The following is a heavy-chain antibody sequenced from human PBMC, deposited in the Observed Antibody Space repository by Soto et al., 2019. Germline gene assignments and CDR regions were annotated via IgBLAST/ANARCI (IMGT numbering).Heavy chain of an antibody. D-gene: IGHD6-19*01. V-gene: IGHV3-23*01. CDR3: AKDPIAEAGPAGRYGMDV. Sequence: EVQLLESGGGLVQPGGSLRLSCAASGFTFSSYVVSWVRQAPGKGLEWVSGISGSGGSTYYADSVKGRFTISRDNSKNTLYLQMNSLRAEDTAVYYCAKDPIAEAGPAGRYGMDVWGQGTTVTVSS. J-gene: IGHJ6*02. CDR1: GFTFSSYV. CDR2: ISGSGGST.